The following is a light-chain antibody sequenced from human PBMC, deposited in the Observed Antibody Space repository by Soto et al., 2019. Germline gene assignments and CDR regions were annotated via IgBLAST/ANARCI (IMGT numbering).Light chain of an antibody. V-gene: IGKV1-5*03. CDR3: QQYNSYPIT. Sequence: DIQMTQSSSTLSASVGDRVTITCWASQSISSWLAWYQQKTGKAPKLLIYKASSLESGVPSRFSGSGYGTEFNLTISSLQTDDFATYYCQQYNSYPITFGQGTRLEIK. CDR1: QSISSW. CDR2: KAS. J-gene: IGKJ5*01.